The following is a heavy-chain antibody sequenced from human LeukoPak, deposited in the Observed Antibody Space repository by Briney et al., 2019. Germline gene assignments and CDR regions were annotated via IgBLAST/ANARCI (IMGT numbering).Heavy chain of an antibody. CDR2: IYTNVGA. CDR1: GGSVTSGNYY. V-gene: IGHV4-61*02. J-gene: IGHJ4*02. Sequence: SETLSLTCTVSGGSVTSGNYYWNCIRQPPGKGLEWIGRIYTNVGASYNPSLKSRVTISIDTSKNQFSLKLSSVTATHTPSYIRAGEPPGYWGQGILVTASS. CDR3: AGEPPGY.